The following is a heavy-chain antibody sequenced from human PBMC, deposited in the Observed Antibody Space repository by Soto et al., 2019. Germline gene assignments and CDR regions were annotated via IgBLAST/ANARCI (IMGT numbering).Heavy chain of an antibody. CDR1: GGSISSSSYY. CDR2: IYYSGST. Sequence: SETLSLTCTVSGGSISSSSYYWGWIRQPPGKGLEWIGSIYYSGSTYYNPSLKSRVTISVDTSKNQFSLKLSSVTAADTAVYYCARLFPRVVPAAIYFDYRGQGTLVTVSS. CDR3: ARLFPRVVPAAIYFDY. J-gene: IGHJ4*02. D-gene: IGHD2-2*01. V-gene: IGHV4-39*01.